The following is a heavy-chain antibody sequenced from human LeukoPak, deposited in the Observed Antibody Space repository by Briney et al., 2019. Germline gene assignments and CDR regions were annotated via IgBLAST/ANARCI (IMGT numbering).Heavy chain of an antibody. D-gene: IGHD6-13*01. CDR1: GYTFTGYY. CDR3: ARDTSGSWSYYYYYYMDV. J-gene: IGHJ6*03. Sequence: ASVKVSCKASGYTFTGYYMHWVRQAPGQGLEWMGRINPNSGGTNYAQKFQGRVTMTRDTSISTAYMELSRLRSDDTAVYYCARDTSGSWSYYYYYYMDVWGKGTTVTVSS. V-gene: IGHV1-2*06. CDR2: INPNSGGT.